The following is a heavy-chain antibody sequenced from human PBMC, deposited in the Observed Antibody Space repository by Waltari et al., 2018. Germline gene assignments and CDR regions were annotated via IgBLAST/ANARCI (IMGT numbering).Heavy chain of an antibody. CDR3: ARIPSRAGGVSPRGAFDI. V-gene: IGHV4-30-4*01. D-gene: IGHD2-8*02. CDR2: MCYSGGT. Sequence: QVQLQESGPGLVKPSETLSLTRTVSGGSTSSGDYYWSWIRQPPGKGLGWGGYMCYSGGTYYSPSLKSRATISIDTSKNQLSLKLSSATDADTAVYFCARIPSRAGGVSPRGAFDIWGQGTMVTVSS. CDR1: GGSTSSGDYY. J-gene: IGHJ3*02.